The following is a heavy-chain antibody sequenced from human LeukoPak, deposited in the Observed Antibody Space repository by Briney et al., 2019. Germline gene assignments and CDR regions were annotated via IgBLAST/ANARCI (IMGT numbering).Heavy chain of an antibody. J-gene: IGHJ4*02. Sequence: PGGSLRLSCAASGFTFSSYDMHWVRQAPGKGLEWVAVISYDGKNIHYADSVKGRFTISRDNSRNMVYLQMNSLRVEDTAVYYCAKTYSRESGYDFFFHCWGQGTRVTVSS. D-gene: IGHD5-12*01. CDR2: ISYDGKNI. CDR1: GFTFSSYD. V-gene: IGHV3-33*06. CDR3: AKTYSRESGYDFFFHC.